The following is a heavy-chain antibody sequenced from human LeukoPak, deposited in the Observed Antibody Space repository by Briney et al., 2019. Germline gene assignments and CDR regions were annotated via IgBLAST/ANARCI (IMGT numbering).Heavy chain of an antibody. CDR1: GFTFSSYW. D-gene: IGHD3-22*01. CDR3: ARVRYDSSGYYYPGYAFDI. CDR2: IKQDGSEK. Sequence: HPGGSLRLSCAASGFTFSSYWMSWVRQAPGKGLEWVANIKQDGSEKYYVDPVKGRFTISRDNAKNSLYLQMNSLRAEDTAVYYCARVRYDSSGYYYPGYAFDIWGQGTMVTVSS. J-gene: IGHJ3*02. V-gene: IGHV3-7*03.